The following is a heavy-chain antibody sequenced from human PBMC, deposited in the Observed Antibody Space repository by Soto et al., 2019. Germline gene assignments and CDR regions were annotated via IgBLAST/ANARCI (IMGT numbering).Heavy chain of an antibody. CDR3: ARDGSSTANWIDP. CDR2: IYHTGNT. V-gene: IGHV4-31*02. CDR1: GFSMSGAGYY. J-gene: IGHJ5*02. Sequence: TRSLHRPFAGFSMSGAGYYLIWHIPHPGKGLEWIGYIYHTGNTYYNPSLESRVTMSVDTSKNQFSLKLASVTAADTAVYYCARDGSSTANWIDPWGQGTLV. D-gene: IGHD2-2*01.